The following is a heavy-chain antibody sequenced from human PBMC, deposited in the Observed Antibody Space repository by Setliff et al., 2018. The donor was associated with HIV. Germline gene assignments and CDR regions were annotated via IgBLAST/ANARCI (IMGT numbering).Heavy chain of an antibody. D-gene: IGHD3-22*01. V-gene: IGHV4-39*07. Sequence: SETLSLTCTVSGGSITSSTYYWDWIRQPPGKGLEWIGSIFYSGSTYYNPSVKSRVTISIDTSKNQFSLRLSSVTAADTAVYYCARDHKYYYDSSGLDYWGQGTLVTVSS. CDR3: ARDHKYYYDSSGLDY. CDR2: IFYSGST. J-gene: IGHJ4*02. CDR1: GGSITSSTYY.